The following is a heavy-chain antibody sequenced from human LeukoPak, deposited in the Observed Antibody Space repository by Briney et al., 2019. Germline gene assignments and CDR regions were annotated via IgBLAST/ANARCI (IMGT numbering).Heavy chain of an antibody. D-gene: IGHD2-21*01. V-gene: IGHV3-30*18. CDR1: KFTFSHYG. Sequence: GGSLRLSCTASKFTFSHYGMQWVRQAPGKGLEWVAVISSDGSIKVYADSVKGRFTLSRDNSKNTLYLQMNSLRAEDTAVYYCAKVSPGYSDGYYYYGMDVWGQGTTVTVSS. CDR3: AKVSPGYSDGYYYYGMDV. J-gene: IGHJ6*02. CDR2: ISSDGSIK.